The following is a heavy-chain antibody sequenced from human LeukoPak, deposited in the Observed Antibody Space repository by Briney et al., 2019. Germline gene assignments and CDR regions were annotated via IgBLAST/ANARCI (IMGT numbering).Heavy chain of an antibody. CDR3: AKAPVTTCRGAYCYPFDY. J-gene: IGHJ4*02. CDR1: GFTLSSYA. CDR2: ISDSGNT. D-gene: IGHD2-21*01. Sequence: HAGGSLRLSCAASGFTLSSYAMSWVRQAPGKGLERVSAISDSGNTYHADSVKGRFTISRDSSKNTLFLQMNRLRPEDAAVYYCAKAPVTTCRGAYCYPFDYWGQGTLVTVSS. V-gene: IGHV3-23*01.